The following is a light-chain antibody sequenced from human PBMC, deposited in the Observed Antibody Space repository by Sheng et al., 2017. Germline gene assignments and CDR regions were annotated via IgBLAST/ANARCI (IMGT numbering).Light chain of an antibody. J-gene: IGKJ2*01. CDR2: DAS. CDR1: QSVNRN. CDR3: QQRSNWPPYT. Sequence: EIVMTQSPATVSVSPGERATLSCRASQSVNRNLAWYRQKLGRAPRLLIYDASNRATGIPARFSGSGSGTDFTLTISSLEPEDFAVYYCQQRSNWPPYTFGQGTKLEI. V-gene: IGKV3-11*01.